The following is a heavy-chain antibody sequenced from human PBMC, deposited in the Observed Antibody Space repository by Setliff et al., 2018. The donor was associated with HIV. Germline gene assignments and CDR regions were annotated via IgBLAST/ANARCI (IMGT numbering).Heavy chain of an antibody. CDR1: GFTFSNFA. CDR3: AKDRITGYYNFWRGPNFDY. CDR2: ISGGGGKT. J-gene: IGHJ4*02. Sequence: PGGSLRLSCAASGFTFSNFAMSWVRQAPGKGMEWVSAISGGGGKTDYADSVKGRFTISRDNSKNTLYLQMNSLRADDTAVYYCAKDRITGYYNFWRGPNFDYWGQGTLVTVSS. D-gene: IGHD3-3*01. V-gene: IGHV3-23*01.